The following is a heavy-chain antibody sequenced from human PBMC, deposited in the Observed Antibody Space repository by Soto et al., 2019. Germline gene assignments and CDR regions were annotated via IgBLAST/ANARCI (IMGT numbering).Heavy chain of an antibody. CDR3: AKAKGRTYDYVWGSYRYPDY. CDR2: ISYDGSNK. D-gene: IGHD3-16*02. J-gene: IGHJ4*02. CDR1: GFTFSSYG. V-gene: IGHV3-30*18. Sequence: QVQLVESGGGVVQPGRSLRLSCAASGFTFSSYGMHWVRQAPGKGLEWVAVISYDGSNKYYADSVKGRFTISRDNSKNTLYLQMNSLRAEDTAVYYCAKAKGRTYDYVWGSYRYPDYWGQGTLVTVSS.